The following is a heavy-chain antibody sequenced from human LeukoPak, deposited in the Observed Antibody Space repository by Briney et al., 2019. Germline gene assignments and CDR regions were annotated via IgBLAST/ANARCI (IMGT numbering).Heavy chain of an antibody. D-gene: IGHD1-7*01. CDR2: ISSSGSTI. Sequence: PGGSLRLSCAASGFTVSSNYMNWVRQAPGKGLEWISYISSSGSTIYYADSVKGRFTISRDNTENSLYLQMNGLRDEDTAVYYCARDRTPTYWGQGTLVTVSS. V-gene: IGHV3-48*02. CDR1: GFTVSSNY. J-gene: IGHJ4*02. CDR3: ARDRTPTY.